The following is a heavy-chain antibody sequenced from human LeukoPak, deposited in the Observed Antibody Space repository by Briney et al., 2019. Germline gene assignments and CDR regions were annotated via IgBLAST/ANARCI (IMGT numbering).Heavy chain of an antibody. J-gene: IGHJ3*02. Sequence: ASVKVSCKTSGYTFTNYAMNWVRQAPGQGLEWMGWINSNTGNPTYAQGFTGQLVFSLDTSVSTAYLQITSLKAEDTAVYYCARGGYCSGGDCYANAFDIWGQGTMVTVSS. CDR2: INSNTGNP. CDR1: GYTFTNYA. D-gene: IGHD2-15*01. V-gene: IGHV7-4-1*02. CDR3: ARGGYCSGGDCYANAFDI.